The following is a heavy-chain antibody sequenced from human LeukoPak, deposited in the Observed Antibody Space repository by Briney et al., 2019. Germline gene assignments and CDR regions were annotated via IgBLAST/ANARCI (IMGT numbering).Heavy chain of an antibody. CDR1: GYTFGAHG. J-gene: IGHJ3*02. V-gene: IGHV1-18*01. CDR2: ISGFNENK. Sequence: ASVKVSCKASGYTFGAHGISWVRQAPGQGLEWMGWISGFNENKDYAQKFLGRVIVTIDTSASTAYMELSSLRSEDTAVYYCARDVSGYCSSTSCYGGAFDIWGQGTMVTVSS. CDR3: ARDVSGYCSSTSCYGGAFDI. D-gene: IGHD2-2*03.